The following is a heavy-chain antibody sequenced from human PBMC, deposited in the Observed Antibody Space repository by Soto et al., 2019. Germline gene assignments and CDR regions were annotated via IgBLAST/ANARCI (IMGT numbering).Heavy chain of an antibody. J-gene: IGHJ5*02. V-gene: IGHV1-69*13. CDR1: GGTFSSYA. Sequence: SVKVSCKASGGTFSSYAISWVRQAPGQGLEWMGGIIPIFGTANYAQKFQGRVTITADESTSTAYMELSSLRSEDTAVYYCAGALFYFDSSVYYYVEGYRYNWFAPWGQGTLVTVSS. CDR3: AGALFYFDSSVYYYVEGYRYNWFAP. D-gene: IGHD3-22*01. CDR2: IIPIFGTA.